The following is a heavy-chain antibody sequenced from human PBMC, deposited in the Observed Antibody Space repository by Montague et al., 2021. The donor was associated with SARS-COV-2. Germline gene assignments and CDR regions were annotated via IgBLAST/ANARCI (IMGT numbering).Heavy chain of an antibody. V-gene: IGHV4-61*02. CDR1: IGSISSGSYY. CDR2: IDTSGST. CDR3: ARDGYSSGWNGLHWFDP. J-gene: IGHJ5*02. Sequence: TLSLTCTVSIGSISSGSYYWSWIRQPAGKGLEWIGRIDTSGSTNYXCSLKSRVTISVDTSKNQFSLKLSSVTAADTAVYYCARDGYSSGWNGLHWFDPWGQGTLVTVSS. D-gene: IGHD6-25*01.